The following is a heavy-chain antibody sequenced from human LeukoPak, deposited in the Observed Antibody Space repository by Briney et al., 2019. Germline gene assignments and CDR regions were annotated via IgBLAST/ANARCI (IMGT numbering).Heavy chain of an antibody. CDR1: GDSISSSSYY. CDR2: IHYSGST. J-gene: IGHJ1*01. D-gene: IGHD5-24*01. V-gene: IGHV4-39*07. CDR3: ARTGDGYNLPEDFQH. Sequence: SETLSLTCTVSGDSISSSSYYWGWIRQPPGKGLEWIGTIHYSGSTNYNPSLKSRVTISVDTSKNQFSLKLSSVTAADTAVYYCARTGDGYNLPEDFQHWGQGTLVTVSS.